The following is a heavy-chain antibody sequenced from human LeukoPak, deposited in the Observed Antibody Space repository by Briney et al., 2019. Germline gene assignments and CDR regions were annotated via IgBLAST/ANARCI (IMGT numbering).Heavy chain of an antibody. CDR1: SGSFSGYY. J-gene: IGHJ4*02. V-gene: IGHV4-34*01. CDR3: ASTIFGVVIMSFYFDY. D-gene: IGHD3-3*01. CDR2: INRGGST. Sequence: PETLSLTCAVYSGSFSGYYWSWIRQPPGKGLEWIGEINRGGSTNYNPSLKSRVTISVDTSKNQFSLKLTSVTAADTAVYYGASTIFGVVIMSFYFDYWGQGTLVTVSS.